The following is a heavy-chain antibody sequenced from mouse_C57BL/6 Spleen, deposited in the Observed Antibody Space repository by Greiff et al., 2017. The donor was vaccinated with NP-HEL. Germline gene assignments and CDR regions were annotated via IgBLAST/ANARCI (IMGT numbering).Heavy chain of an antibody. CDR2: IYPRDGST. D-gene: IGHD2-3*01. CDR3: VRTGIYEGYFDV. J-gene: IGHJ1*03. Sequence: VKLVESGPELVKPGASVKISCKASGYAFNDINWVKQRPGQGLEWIGWIYPRDGSTKYNEKFKGKATLTVDTSSSTSYMELHSRTSEDSAVYFCVRTGIYEGYFDVWGTGTTVTVSS. CDR1: GYAFND. V-gene: IGHV1-85*01.